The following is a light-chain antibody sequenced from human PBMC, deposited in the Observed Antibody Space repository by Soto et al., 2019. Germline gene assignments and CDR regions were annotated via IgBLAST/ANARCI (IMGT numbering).Light chain of an antibody. CDR1: SSDVGGYNY. CDR3: SSYTSSITHV. J-gene: IGLJ2*01. CDR2: DVS. V-gene: IGLV2-14*03. Sequence: QSVLTQPASVSGSPGQSITISCTGTSSDVGGYNYVSWYQQHPGKAPKLMIYDVSNRPSGVSNRFSGSKSGNTASLTISGLQAEDEAYYYCSSYTSSITHVFGGGTKLTVL.